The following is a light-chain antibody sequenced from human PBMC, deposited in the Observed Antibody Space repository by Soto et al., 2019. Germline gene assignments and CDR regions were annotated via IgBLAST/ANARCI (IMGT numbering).Light chain of an antibody. CDR1: QSVSSN. J-gene: IGKJ3*01. V-gene: IGKV3-15*01. CDR3: QQYNNWPPFT. Sequence: EIVITQSPATLSVSPGERATLSCRASQSVSSNLAWYQQKPGQAPRLLIYGASTRATGIPARFSGSGSGTEFILTISSLQSEDVAVYYCQQYNNWPPFTFGPGTKVDI. CDR2: GAS.